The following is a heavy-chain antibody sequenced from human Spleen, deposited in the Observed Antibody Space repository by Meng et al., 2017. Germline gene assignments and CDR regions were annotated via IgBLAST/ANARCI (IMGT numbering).Heavy chain of an antibody. V-gene: IGHV4-34*01. Sequence: QLLLQQSGALLFKPSQTLSLTSVVACGSVIDYYWICIRHPPGKGLEWIGEINHSGSTNYNPSLESRATISVDTSQNNLSLKLSSVTAADSAVYYCARGPTTMAHDFDYWGQGTLVTVSS. CDR2: INHSGST. D-gene: IGHD4-11*01. J-gene: IGHJ4*02. CDR3: ARGPTTMAHDFDY. CDR1: CGSVIDYY.